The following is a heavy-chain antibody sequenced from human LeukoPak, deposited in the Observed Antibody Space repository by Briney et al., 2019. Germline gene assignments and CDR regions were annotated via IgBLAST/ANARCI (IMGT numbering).Heavy chain of an antibody. CDR1: GGSISSSSYY. J-gene: IGHJ4*02. Sequence: KPSETLSLTCTVSGGSISSSSYYWGWLRQPPGKGLEWIGSIYYSGSTYYNPSLKSRVTISVDTSKNQFSLKLSSVTAADTAVYYCARDRRTVVTPDYFDYWGQGTLVTVPS. D-gene: IGHD4-23*01. CDR3: ARDRRTVVTPDYFDY. CDR2: IYYSGST. V-gene: IGHV4-39*07.